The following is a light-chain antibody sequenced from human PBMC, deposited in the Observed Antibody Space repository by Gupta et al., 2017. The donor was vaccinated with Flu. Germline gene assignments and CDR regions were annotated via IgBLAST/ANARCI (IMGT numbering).Light chain of an antibody. Sequence: DIQMTQSPSSLSASVGDRVTITCRASQDITDDLGWYQQKPGEAPKRLIYAASTLQSGVPSRFSGSGPGTEFTLTISSLQPEDFATYYCLQHNTYPWTFGQGTRVEIK. J-gene: IGKJ1*01. V-gene: IGKV1-17*01. CDR1: QDITDD. CDR3: LQHNTYPWT. CDR2: AAS.